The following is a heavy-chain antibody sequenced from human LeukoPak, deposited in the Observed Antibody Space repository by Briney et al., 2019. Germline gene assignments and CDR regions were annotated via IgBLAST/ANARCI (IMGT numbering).Heavy chain of an antibody. CDR3: ARRVTGTTGGNWFDP. D-gene: IGHD1-20*01. Sequence: PSETLSLTCAVYGGSFSGYYWSWIRQPPGKGLEWLGSIYYTGSTYYNPSLKSRVTISVDTSKNQFSLKLSSVTAVDTAVYYCARRVTGTTGGNWFDPWGQGTLVTVSS. J-gene: IGHJ5*02. CDR2: IYYTGST. V-gene: IGHV4-34*01. CDR1: GGSFSGYY.